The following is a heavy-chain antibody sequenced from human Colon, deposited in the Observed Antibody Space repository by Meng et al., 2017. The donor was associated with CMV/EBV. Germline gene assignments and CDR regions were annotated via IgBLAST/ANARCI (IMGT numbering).Heavy chain of an antibody. D-gene: IGHD5-18*01. CDR2: IYPSGFP. J-gene: IGHJ4*02. V-gene: IGHV4-4*07. CDR3: ARAQYTYGYWIFDY. Sequence: QGKLKESGPGLVKPSGTLSLSCTVSGGSISSYYWSWIRQPAGKGLEWIGRIYPSGFPKYKPSLESRVTMSADTSKNQISLKLTSVTAADTAVYYCARAQYTYGYWIFDYWGQGTLVTVSS. CDR1: GGSISSYY.